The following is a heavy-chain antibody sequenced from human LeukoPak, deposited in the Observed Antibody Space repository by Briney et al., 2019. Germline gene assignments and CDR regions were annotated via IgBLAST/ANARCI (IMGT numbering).Heavy chain of an antibody. D-gene: IGHD3-9*01. Sequence: GGSLRLSCAASGFTFRVYDMHWFRQAPGKGLEWVAIISYDGRNKYYADSVKGRFDISRDNSKNTLDVQMDSLRDEDTAVYYCARGAATGRYQFYYMEVWGQGTTVSVSS. CDR1: GFTFRVYD. V-gene: IGHV3-33*05. CDR2: ISYDGRNK. J-gene: IGHJ6*03. CDR3: ARGAATGRYQFYYMEV.